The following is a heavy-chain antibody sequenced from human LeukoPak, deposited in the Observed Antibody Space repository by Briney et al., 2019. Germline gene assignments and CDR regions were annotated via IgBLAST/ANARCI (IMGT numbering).Heavy chain of an antibody. Sequence: GGSLRLSCAASGFTFSSYSMNWVRQAPGKGLEWVAVISYDGSNKYYADSVKGRFTISRDNSKNTLYLQMSSLRAEDTAVYYCARDPSIQLWLPCISCYEYYFDYWGQGTLVTVSS. CDR2: ISYDGSNK. V-gene: IGHV3-30*03. J-gene: IGHJ4*02. CDR1: GFTFSSYS. D-gene: IGHD5-18*01. CDR3: ARDPSIQLWLPCISCYEYYFDY.